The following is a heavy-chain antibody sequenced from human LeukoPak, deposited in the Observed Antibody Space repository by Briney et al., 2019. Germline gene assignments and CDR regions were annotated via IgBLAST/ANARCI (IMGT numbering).Heavy chain of an antibody. Sequence: GASVKVSCKASGGTFTNYAINWVRQAPGQGLEWMGRIIPILDVTNYAQKFQGRVTITADQSTSTAYMELSSVRSEDTAVYYCSRGGGVDILTGFQYWGQGTLVTVSS. D-gene: IGHD3-9*01. J-gene: IGHJ4*02. V-gene: IGHV1-69*04. CDR1: GGTFTNYA. CDR2: IIPILDVT. CDR3: SRGGGVDILTGFQY.